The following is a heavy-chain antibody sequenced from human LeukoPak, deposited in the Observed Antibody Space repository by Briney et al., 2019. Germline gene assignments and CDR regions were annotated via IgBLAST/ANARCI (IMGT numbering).Heavy chain of an antibody. CDR2: IYYSGST. V-gene: IGHV4-31*03. Sequence: PSQTLSLTCTVSGGSISSGGYYWSWIRQHPGKGLEWIGYIYYSGSTYYNPSLKSRVTISVDTSKNQFSLKLSSVTAADTAVYYCARGLDSGYEHFDYWGQGTLVTVFS. J-gene: IGHJ4*02. CDR1: GGSISSGGYY. D-gene: IGHD5-12*01. CDR3: ARGLDSGYEHFDY.